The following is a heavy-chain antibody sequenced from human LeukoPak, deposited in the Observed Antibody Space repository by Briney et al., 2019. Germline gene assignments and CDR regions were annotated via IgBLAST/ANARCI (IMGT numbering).Heavy chain of an antibody. Sequence: SETLSLTCTVSGGSISTYFWSWIRQPPGKGLEWIGYVYYSGSTNYNPSLKSRVTILVDTSKNQFSLKLSSVTAADTAVYYCARHPAVAGTSWFDPWGQGTLVTVSS. CDR3: ARHPAVAGTSWFDP. D-gene: IGHD6-19*01. CDR2: VYYSGST. CDR1: GGSISTYF. V-gene: IGHV4-59*08. J-gene: IGHJ5*02.